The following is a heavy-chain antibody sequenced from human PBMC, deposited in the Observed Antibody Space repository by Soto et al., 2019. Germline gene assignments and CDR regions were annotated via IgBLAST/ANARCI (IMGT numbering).Heavy chain of an antibody. D-gene: IGHD3-22*01. V-gene: IGHV4-34*01. J-gene: IGHJ4*02. CDR2: INHSGST. CDR1: GGSFSGYY. CDR3: ARGRYYDSSGYYYFDY. Sequence: SETLSLTCAVYGGSFSGYYWSWIRQPPGKGLEWIGEINHSGSTNYNPSLKSRVTISVGTSKNQFSLKLSSVTAADTAVYYCARGRYYDSSGYYYFDYWGQGTLVTVSS.